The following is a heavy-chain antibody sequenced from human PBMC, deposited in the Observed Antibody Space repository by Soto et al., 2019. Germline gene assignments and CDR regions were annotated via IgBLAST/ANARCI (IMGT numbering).Heavy chain of an antibody. CDR1: GFSLSSTRVA. J-gene: IGHJ4*02. D-gene: IGHD6-19*01. CDR2: IYWDDDK. V-gene: IGHV2-5*02. Sequence: QITLKESGPTLVKPTQTLTLTCTFSGFSLSSTRVAVGWIRQPPGKALEWLALIYWDDDKRYSPFLKSRLTITQDTSKNQVVLTMTNMDPVDTATYYCAHSVVAGLGYNFDYWGQGTLVTVSS. CDR3: AHSVVAGLGYNFDY.